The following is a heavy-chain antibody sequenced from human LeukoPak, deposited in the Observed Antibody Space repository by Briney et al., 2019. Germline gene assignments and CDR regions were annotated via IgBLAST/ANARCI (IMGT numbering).Heavy chain of an antibody. D-gene: IGHD3-9*01. Sequence: GGSLRLSCAASGFTFSNYAMSRVRQAPGEGLEWVSAILGSGGSTYYADSVKGRFTVSRDNSKSTLYLQMNSLRAEDTALYYCAKWGDYDVLTGYYVPDYWGQGTLVTVYS. CDR1: GFTFSNYA. CDR3: AKWGDYDVLTGYYVPDY. J-gene: IGHJ4*02. V-gene: IGHV3-23*01. CDR2: ILGSGGST.